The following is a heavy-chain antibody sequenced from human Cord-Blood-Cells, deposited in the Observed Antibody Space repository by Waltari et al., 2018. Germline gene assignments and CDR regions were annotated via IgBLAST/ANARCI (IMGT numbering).Heavy chain of an antibody. J-gene: IGHJ3*02. CDR2: IYYSGST. V-gene: IGHV4-59*01. CDR3: AGPARGAEDAFGI. Sequence: QVQLQESGPGLVKPSETLSLTCTVSGGSISSYYWSWIRQPPGKGLEWIGYIYYSGSTTYNPPPKSWVHVSVNTSKNPFSLKVGSVAGADTGVYYWAGPARGAEDAFGIWGQGKMVTVS. D-gene: IGHD6-19*01. CDR1: GGSISSYY.